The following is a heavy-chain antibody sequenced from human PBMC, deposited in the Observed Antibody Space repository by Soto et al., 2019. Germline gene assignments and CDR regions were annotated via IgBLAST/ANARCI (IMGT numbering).Heavy chain of an antibody. CDR1: GFTFSSYS. J-gene: IGHJ6*02. Sequence: GGSLRLSCAASGFTFSSYSMNWVRQAPGKGLEWVSSISSSSSYIYYADSVKGRFTISRDNAKNSLYLQMNSLRAEDTAVYYCASPGYCSSTSCYTGYYYYGMDVWGQGTTVTVSS. D-gene: IGHD2-2*02. V-gene: IGHV3-21*01. CDR3: ASPGYCSSTSCYTGYYYYGMDV. CDR2: ISSSSSYI.